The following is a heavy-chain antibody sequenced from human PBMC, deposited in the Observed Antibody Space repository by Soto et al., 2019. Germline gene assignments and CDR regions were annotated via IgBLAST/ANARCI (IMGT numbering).Heavy chain of an antibody. D-gene: IGHD3-16*01. V-gene: IGHV3-9*01. CDR1: GFRFDDYA. J-gene: IGHJ6*03. Sequence: EVQLVESGGGLVQPGGSLRLSCVVSGFRFDDYAMHWVRQAPGKGLEWVSGISWNDANTEDADFVRGRFTISRDNAKNSLFLQMNSLRVEDTALYYCTKDRVLTLTGGYYNYMDVWGKGTSVTVSS. CDR2: ISWNDANT. CDR3: TKDRVLTLTGGYYNYMDV.